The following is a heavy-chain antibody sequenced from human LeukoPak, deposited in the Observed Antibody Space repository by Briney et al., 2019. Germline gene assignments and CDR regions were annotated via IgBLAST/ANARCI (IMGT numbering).Heavy chain of an antibody. Sequence: GGPLRLSCAASGFPFASNPMSYVPEAPGKGLVWVSSITGSVGSTYYADSVKGRFTISRDISKNTLYLQMNSLRAEDTAVYYCAKAPYSSSWGIDYWGQGTLVTVSS. D-gene: IGHD6-13*01. CDR1: GFPFASNP. CDR2: ITGSVGST. J-gene: IGHJ4*02. V-gene: IGHV3-23*01. CDR3: AKAPYSSSWGIDY.